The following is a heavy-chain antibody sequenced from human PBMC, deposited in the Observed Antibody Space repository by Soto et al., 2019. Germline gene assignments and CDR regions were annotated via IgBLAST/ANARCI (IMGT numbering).Heavy chain of an antibody. CDR2: IYNSGST. J-gene: IGHJ5*02. CDR3: AKDIRGRTAAAVYNWFDP. V-gene: IGHV4-59*01. CDR1: GVSINSDY. D-gene: IGHD6-13*01. Sequence: SETLSLTCTVSGVSINSDYWIWIRQPPGKALEWIGYIYNSGSTNYSPSLNSRVTISVDASKNQFSLKLNSVTAADTAVYYCAKDIRGRTAAAVYNWFDPWGQGILVTVSS.